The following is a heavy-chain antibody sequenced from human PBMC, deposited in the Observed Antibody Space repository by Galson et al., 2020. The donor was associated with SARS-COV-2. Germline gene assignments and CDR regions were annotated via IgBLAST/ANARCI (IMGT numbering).Heavy chain of an antibody. Sequence: ASETLSLTCTVSGGSISSRSYYWGWIRQPPGKGLEWIGSIYYSGSTYYNPSLKSRVTISVDTSRDQFSLKLSSVTAADTAVYYCARHLDYGGNLAWFDPWGQGTLVTVSS. CDR1: GGSISSRSYY. V-gene: IGHV4-39*01. J-gene: IGHJ5*02. CDR2: IYYSGST. CDR3: ARHLDYGGNLAWFDP. D-gene: IGHD4-17*01.